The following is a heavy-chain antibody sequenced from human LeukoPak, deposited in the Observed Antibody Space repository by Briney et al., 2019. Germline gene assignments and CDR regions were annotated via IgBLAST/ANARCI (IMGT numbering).Heavy chain of an antibody. J-gene: IGHJ4*02. D-gene: IGHD3-22*01. Sequence: SETLSLTCTVSGGSISSYYWSWIRQPAGKGLEWIGRIYTSGSTNYNPSLKSRVTMSVDTSKNQFSLKLSSVTAADTAVYYCAGASSEYDSSGYYDFDYWGQGTLVTVSS. CDR3: AGASSEYDSSGYYDFDY. CDR1: GGSISSYY. CDR2: IYTSGST. V-gene: IGHV4-4*07.